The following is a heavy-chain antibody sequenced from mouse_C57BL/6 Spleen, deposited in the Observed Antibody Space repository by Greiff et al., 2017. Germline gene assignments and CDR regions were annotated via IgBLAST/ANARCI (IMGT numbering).Heavy chain of an antibody. CDR2: IYPADGET. J-gene: IGHJ3*01. Sequence: QVQLQQPGAELVRPGSSVKLSCTASGYTFTSYWLDWVKQRPGQGLEWIGNIYPADGETHYNQKFKDKATLTVDKSSSTAYLQLSRLTSEDSAVYYCARGEGRGFAYWGQGTLVTVSA. V-gene: IGHV1-61*01. D-gene: IGHD3-3*01. CDR1: GYTFTSYW. CDR3: ARGEGRGFAY.